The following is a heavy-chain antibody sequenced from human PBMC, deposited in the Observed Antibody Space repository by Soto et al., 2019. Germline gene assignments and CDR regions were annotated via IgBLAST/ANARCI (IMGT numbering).Heavy chain of an antibody. Sequence: GASVKVSCKTSGYTFTSYGISWVRQAPGQGLEWMGWISAYNGNTNYAQKLQGRVTMTTDTSTSTAYMELRSLRSDDTAVYYCAGEYCGGDCYNNWFDLWGQGTLVTVSS. J-gene: IGHJ5*02. CDR2: ISAYNGNT. CDR1: GYTFTSYG. V-gene: IGHV1-18*04. D-gene: IGHD2-21*02. CDR3: AGEYCGGDCYNNWFDL.